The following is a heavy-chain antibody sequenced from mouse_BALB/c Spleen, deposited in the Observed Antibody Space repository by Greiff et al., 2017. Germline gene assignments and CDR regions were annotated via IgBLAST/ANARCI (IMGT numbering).Heavy chain of an antibody. J-gene: IGHJ2*01. CDR1: GDSITSGY. D-gene: IGHD1-1*01. V-gene: IGHV3-8*02. Sequence: EVQLQESGPSLVKPSQTLSLTCSVTGDSITSGYWNWIRKFPGNKLEYMGYISYSGSTYYNPSLKSRISITRDTSKNQYYLQLNSVTTEDTATYYCARGYYYGSSYYFDYWGQGTTLTVSS. CDR2: ISYSGST. CDR3: ARGYYYGSSYYFDY.